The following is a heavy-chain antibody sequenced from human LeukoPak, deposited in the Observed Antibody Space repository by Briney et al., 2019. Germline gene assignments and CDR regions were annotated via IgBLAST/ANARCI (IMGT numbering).Heavy chain of an antibody. V-gene: IGHV3-73*01. J-gene: IGHJ3*02. CDR1: GFIFSGSA. CDR3: TTEVWYYGSGSYALDI. D-gene: IGHD3-10*01. CDR2: IKSKANSYAT. Sequence: GGSLKLSCAASGFIFSGSAIHWVRQASGKGLEWVGRIKSKANSYATAYAASVKGRFTISRDDSKSTLYLQMNSLRTEDTAVYYCTTEVWYYGSGSYALDIWGQGTMVTVSS.